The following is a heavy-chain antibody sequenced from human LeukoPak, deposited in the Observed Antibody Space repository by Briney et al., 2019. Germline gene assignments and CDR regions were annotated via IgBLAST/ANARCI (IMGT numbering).Heavy chain of an antibody. CDR3: ARDRVGPTGRDAFEI. Sequence: ASVKVSCKASGGTFSSYAISWVRQAPGQGLEWMGRIIPILGIANYAQKFQGRVTITADKSTSTAYMELSSLRSEDTAVYYCARDRVGPTGRDAFEIWGQGTMVTVSS. CDR2: IIPILGIA. V-gene: IGHV1-69*04. D-gene: IGHD1-26*01. J-gene: IGHJ3*02. CDR1: GGTFSSYA.